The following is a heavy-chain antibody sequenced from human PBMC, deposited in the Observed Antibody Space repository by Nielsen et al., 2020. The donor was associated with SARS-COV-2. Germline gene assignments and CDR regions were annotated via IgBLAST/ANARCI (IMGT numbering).Heavy chain of an antibody. CDR2: IWYDGSNK. J-gene: IGHJ3*02. V-gene: IGHV3-33*01. CDR1: GFTFSGYG. Sequence: GESLKISCAASGFTFSGYGMHWVRQAPGKGLEWVAVIWYDGSNKYYADSVKGRFTISRDNSKNTLYLQMNSLRAEDTAVYYCAREDLSDGARGAFDIWGQGTMVTVSS. D-gene: IGHD3-16*02. CDR3: AREDLSDGARGAFDI.